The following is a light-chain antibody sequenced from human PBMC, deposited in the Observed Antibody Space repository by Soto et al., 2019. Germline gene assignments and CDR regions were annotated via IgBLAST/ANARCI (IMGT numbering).Light chain of an antibody. CDR3: QQSHSTPIT. CDR1: QSIVTY. Sequence: DIQMTQSPSSLSASVGDRVTITCRASQSIVTYLNWYLQKPGKAPNLLIYAASSLQRGVPSRFGGSGSGTDFTLTISSLQRDDFATYYCQQSHSTPITFGQGTRLEI. J-gene: IGKJ5*01. V-gene: IGKV1-39*01. CDR2: AAS.